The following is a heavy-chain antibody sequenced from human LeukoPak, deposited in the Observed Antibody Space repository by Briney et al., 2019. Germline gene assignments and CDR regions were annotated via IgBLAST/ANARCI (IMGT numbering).Heavy chain of an antibody. CDR1: GFTFSNYA. CDR2: ISGSGGRP. CDR3: EGFGSGEGY. J-gene: IGHJ4*02. Sequence: GGSLRLSCAASGFTFSNYAMSWVRQAPGKGLEWVSAISGSGGRPYYADSVKGRFTISRDNSKNTLYLQMNSLRAEDTAVYAKEGFGSGEGYWGQGTLVTVSS. D-gene: IGHD3-10*01. V-gene: IGHV3-23*01.